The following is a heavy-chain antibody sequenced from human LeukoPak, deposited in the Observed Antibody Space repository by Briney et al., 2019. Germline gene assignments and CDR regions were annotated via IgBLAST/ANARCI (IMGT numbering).Heavy chain of an antibody. CDR1: GFTFSSYA. Sequence: GGSPRLSCAASGFTFSSYAMHWVRQAPGKGLEWVAVISYDGSNKYYADSVKGRFTISRDNSKNTLYLQMNSLRAEDTAVYYCARVGIVVVTYGMDVWGQGTTVTVSS. CDR3: ARVGIVVVTYGMDV. V-gene: IGHV3-30-3*01. J-gene: IGHJ6*02. D-gene: IGHD2-21*02. CDR2: ISYDGSNK.